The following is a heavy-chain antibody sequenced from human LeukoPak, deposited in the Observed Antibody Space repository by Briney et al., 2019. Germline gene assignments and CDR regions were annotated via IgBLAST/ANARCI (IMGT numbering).Heavy chain of an antibody. CDR1: GFTFSSYW. CDR2: IKYDGSVK. V-gene: IGHV3-7*04. Sequence: GGSLRLSCAASGFTFSSYWMSWVRQAPGKGLEWVASIKYDGSVKLYVDSLKGRFTISRDNAKNSLYLQMNSLRAEDTAVYYCARLGIVSTGDSNWFDPWGQGTLVTVSS. J-gene: IGHJ5*02. D-gene: IGHD6-13*01. CDR3: ARLGIVSTGDSNWFDP.